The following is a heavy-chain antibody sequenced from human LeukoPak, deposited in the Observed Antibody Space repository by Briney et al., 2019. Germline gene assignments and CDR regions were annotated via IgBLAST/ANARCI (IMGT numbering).Heavy chain of an antibody. CDR2: INPNSGGT. CDR1: GYTFTGYY. Sequence: GASVKVSCKASGYTFTGYYMHWVRQAPRQGLEWMGWINPNSGGTNYAQKFQGRVTMTRDTSISTAYMELSRLRSDDTAVYYCARGRGYSYGYSYFDYWGQGTLVTVSS. V-gene: IGHV1-2*02. D-gene: IGHD5-18*01. J-gene: IGHJ4*02. CDR3: ARGRGYSYGYSYFDY.